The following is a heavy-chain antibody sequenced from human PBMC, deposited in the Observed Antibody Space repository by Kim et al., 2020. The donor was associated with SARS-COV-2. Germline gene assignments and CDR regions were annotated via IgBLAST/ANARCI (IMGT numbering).Heavy chain of an antibody. J-gene: IGHJ5*02. CDR1: GGSSSGYY. Sequence: SETLSLTCAVYGGSSSGYYWSWIRQPPGKGLEWIGEINHSGSTNYNPSLKSRVTISVDTSKNQFSLKLSSVTAADTAVYYCARRPPARYDSSGLWFDPWG. CDR2: INHSGST. V-gene: IGHV4-34*01. CDR3: ARRPPARYDSSGLWFDP. D-gene: IGHD3-22*01.